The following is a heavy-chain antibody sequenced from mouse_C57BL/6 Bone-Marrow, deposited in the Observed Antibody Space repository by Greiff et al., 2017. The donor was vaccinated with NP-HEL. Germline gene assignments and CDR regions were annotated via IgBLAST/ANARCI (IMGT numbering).Heavy chain of an antibody. CDR2: ISYDGSN. CDR1: GYSITSGYY. CDR3: ASKSYYGSSSLWYFDV. D-gene: IGHD1-1*01. Sequence: ESGPGLVKPSQSLSLTCSVTGYSITSGYYWNWIRQFPGNKLEWMGYISYDGSNNYNPSLKNRISITRDTSKNQFFLKLNSVTTEDTATYYCASKSYYGSSSLWYFDVWGTGTTVTVSS. V-gene: IGHV3-6*01. J-gene: IGHJ1*03.